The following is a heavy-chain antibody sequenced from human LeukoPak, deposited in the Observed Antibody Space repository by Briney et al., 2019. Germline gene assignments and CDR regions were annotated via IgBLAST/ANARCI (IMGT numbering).Heavy chain of an antibody. CDR2: INGGGGST. Sequence: GGSLRLSCAASGFTFNNYAMNWVRQAPGKGLEWVSTINGGGGSTYFADSVKGRFTISRDNSKNTLYLQMNSLRAEDTAVYYCVKDRPSTVTITWGAFDIWGQGTMVTVSS. V-gene: IGHV3-23*01. CDR1: GFTFNNYA. J-gene: IGHJ3*02. D-gene: IGHD4-11*01. CDR3: VKDRPSTVTITWGAFDI.